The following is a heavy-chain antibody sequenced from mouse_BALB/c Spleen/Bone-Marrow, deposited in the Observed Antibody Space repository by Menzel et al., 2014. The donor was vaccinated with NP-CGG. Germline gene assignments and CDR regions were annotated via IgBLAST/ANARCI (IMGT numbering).Heavy chain of an antibody. Sequence: QVHVKQSGAGLVRPGASVKLSCKAFGYTFTDYEMHWVKQTPEHGLEWIGAIHPGSGGTAYNQKFKGKATLTADKSSSTAYMELSSLTSEDSAVYYCTRGGLRHYAMDYWGQGTSVTVSS. J-gene: IGHJ4*01. D-gene: IGHD2-4*01. CDR1: GYTFTDYE. V-gene: IGHV1-15*01. CDR2: IHPGSGGT. CDR3: TRGGLRHYAMDY.